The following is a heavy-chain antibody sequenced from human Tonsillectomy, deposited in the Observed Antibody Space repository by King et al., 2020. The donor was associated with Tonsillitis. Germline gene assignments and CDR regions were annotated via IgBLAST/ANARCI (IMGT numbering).Heavy chain of an antibody. CDR3: AKGEQWLPTD. Sequence: VQLVESGGGMVQPGRSLRLSCAASGFTFDDYAMHWVRHAPGKGLEWVSSISWNSGSIGYTDSVKGRFTISRDNAKNSLYLQINSLRPEDTALYYCAKGEQWLPTDWGQGTLVIVSS. CDR2: ISWNSGSI. V-gene: IGHV3-9*01. D-gene: IGHD6-19*01. CDR1: GFTFDDYA. J-gene: IGHJ4*02.